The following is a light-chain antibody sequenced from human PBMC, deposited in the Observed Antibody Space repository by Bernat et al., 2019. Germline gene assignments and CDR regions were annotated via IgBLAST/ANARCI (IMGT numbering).Light chain of an antibody. Sequence: DIVMTQSPDSLAVSLGERATINCKSSQSVLYSSSNKNYLAWYQQKPGQPPNLLIYWASTRESGVPDRFSGSGSETDFTLTISSLQAEDVAVYYCQQYYSTPVTFGGGTKVEIK. CDR3: QQYYSTPVT. V-gene: IGKV4-1*01. CDR2: WAS. CDR1: QSVLYSSSNKNY. J-gene: IGKJ4*01.